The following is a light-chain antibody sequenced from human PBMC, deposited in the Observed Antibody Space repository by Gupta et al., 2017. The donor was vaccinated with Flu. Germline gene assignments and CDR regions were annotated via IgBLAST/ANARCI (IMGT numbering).Light chain of an antibody. J-gene: IGKJ2*01. V-gene: IGKV1-5*03. CDR2: KAS. CDR3: QQYGRYPYT. CDR1: QTVYSW. Sequence: PSTLSASVGDRVTITCRASQTVYSWLAWYQQKPGEAPKVLIYKASILQGGVPSRFSGSGSGTEFTLAINSLQPDDFGTYYCQQYGRYPYTFAQGTKVEIK.